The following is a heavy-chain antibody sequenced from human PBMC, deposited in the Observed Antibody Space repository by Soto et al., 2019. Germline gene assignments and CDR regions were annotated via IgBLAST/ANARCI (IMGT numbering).Heavy chain of an antibody. V-gene: IGHV3-11*01. D-gene: IGHD6-19*01. J-gene: IGHJ4*02. CDR1: GFTFNDYY. Sequence: PGGSLRLSCEVSGFTFNDYYMTWIRQAPGKGLEWVTYINTLSTAIYYADSVKGRFTISRDNAKNSLYLQMNGLRAEDTATYYCARRLQWQLRPLDSWGRGTLVTVSS. CDR2: INTLSTAI. CDR3: ARRLQWQLRPLDS.